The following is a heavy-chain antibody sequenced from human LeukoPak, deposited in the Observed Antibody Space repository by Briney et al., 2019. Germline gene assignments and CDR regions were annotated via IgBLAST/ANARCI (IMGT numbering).Heavy chain of an antibody. CDR2: INHSGST. D-gene: IGHD2-2*01. J-gene: IGHJ4*02. Sequence: SETLSLTCAVYGGSFSGYYWSWIRRPPGKGLEWIGEINHSGSTNYNPSLKSRVTISVDTSKNQFSLKLSSVTAADTAVYYCARSSSTSCYDYWGQGTLVTVSS. CDR1: GGSFSGYY. V-gene: IGHV4-34*01. CDR3: ARSSSTSCYDY.